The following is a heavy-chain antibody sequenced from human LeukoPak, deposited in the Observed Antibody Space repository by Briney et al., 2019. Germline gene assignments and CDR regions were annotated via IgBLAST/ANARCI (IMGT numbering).Heavy chain of an antibody. CDR2: INSDGSST. J-gene: IGHJ4*02. D-gene: IGHD2-15*01. Sequence: GGSLRLSCAASGFTFSSYWMHWVRQAPGKGLVWVSRINSDGSSTSYADSVKGRFTISRDNAKSSLYLQMNSLRAEDTALYYCAKAPVTTCSGAYCYPFDYWSQGTLVTVSS. CDR3: AKAPVTTCSGAYCYPFDY. V-gene: IGHV3-74*01. CDR1: GFTFSSYW.